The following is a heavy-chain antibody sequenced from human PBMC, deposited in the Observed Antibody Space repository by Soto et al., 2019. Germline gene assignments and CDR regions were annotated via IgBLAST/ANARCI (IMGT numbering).Heavy chain of an antibody. D-gene: IGHD3-16*01. J-gene: IGHJ4*02. CDR1: GFIFSSYG. CDR3: ARDGGDFDY. Sequence: QVQLVESGGGVVQPGRSLRLSCATSGFIFSSYGIHWLRQAPGKGLEWLAIISHDGNKKYYADSVKGRFTISRDNSKNTVYLQMDSLRVEETAVYYCARDGGDFDYWGLGTLVTVSS. V-gene: IGHV3-33*05. CDR2: ISHDGNKK.